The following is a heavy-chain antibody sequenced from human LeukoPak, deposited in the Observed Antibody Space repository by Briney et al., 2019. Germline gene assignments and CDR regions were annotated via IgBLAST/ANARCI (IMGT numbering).Heavy chain of an antibody. CDR2: ISSAGDT. Sequence: PGGSLRLFCAASGFTFSSYDMHWVRQGTGKGLEWVSAISSAGDTYYPDSVKGRFTISRESAKNSLYLQMNSLRAGDTAVYYCARGTYDYASGTYYPPDYWGQGTLVTVSS. CDR3: ARGTYDYASGTYYPPDY. J-gene: IGHJ4*02. V-gene: IGHV3-13*01. D-gene: IGHD3-10*01. CDR1: GFTFSSYD.